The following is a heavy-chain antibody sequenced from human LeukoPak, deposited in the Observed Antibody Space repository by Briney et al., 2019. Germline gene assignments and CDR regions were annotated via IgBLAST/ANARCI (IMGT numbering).Heavy chain of an antibody. D-gene: IGHD3-10*02. Sequence: GGSLRLSCAAFEFRFSNYWMTWVRQAPGKGLEWVADIKQDGSEKYYVDSVRGRFTISRDNAKNSLYLQMNSLRAEDTAVYYCAELGITMIGGVWGKGTTVTISS. CDR3: AELGITMIGGV. J-gene: IGHJ6*04. V-gene: IGHV3-7*01. CDR2: IKQDGSEK. CDR1: EFRFSNYW.